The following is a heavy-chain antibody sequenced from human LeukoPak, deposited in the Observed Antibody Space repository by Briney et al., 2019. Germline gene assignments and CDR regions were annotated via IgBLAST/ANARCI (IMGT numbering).Heavy chain of an antibody. V-gene: IGHV3-21*04. J-gene: IGHJ5*02. CDR1: GFTFSSYS. CDR3: ARATVVAAFGP. CDR2: ISSSSSYI. Sequence: GGSLRLSCAASGFTFSSYSMNWVRQAPGKGLEWVSSISSSSSYIYYADSVKGRFTISRDNAKNSLYLQMNSLRAEDTALYYCARATVVAAFGPWGQGTLVTVSS. D-gene: IGHD2-15*01.